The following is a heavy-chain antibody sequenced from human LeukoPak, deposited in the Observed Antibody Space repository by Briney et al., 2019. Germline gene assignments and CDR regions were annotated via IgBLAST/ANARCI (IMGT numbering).Heavy chain of an antibody. V-gene: IGHV3-30-3*01. CDR1: GFTFSSYA. CDR3: ARGHCSGGSCYFDH. Sequence: PGGSLRLSCAASGFTFSSYAMHWVRQAPGKGLEWVAVISYDGSNKYYADSVKGRFTISRDNSKNTLYLQMNSLRAEDTAVYYCARGHCSGGSCYFDHWGQGTLVTVSS. CDR2: ISYDGSNK. D-gene: IGHD2-15*01. J-gene: IGHJ4*02.